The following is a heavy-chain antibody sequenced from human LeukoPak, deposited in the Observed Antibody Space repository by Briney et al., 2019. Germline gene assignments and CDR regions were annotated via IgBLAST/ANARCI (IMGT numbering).Heavy chain of an antibody. CDR2: IYYSGST. D-gene: IGHD4-17*01. J-gene: IGHJ4*02. CDR3: ARGGSGTVTTFLWAY. Sequence: PSETLSLTCTVSGGSISSYYWGWIRQPPGKGLEWIGYIYYSGSTNYNPSLKSRVTISVDTSRNQFSLKLSSVTAADTAVYYCARGGSGTVTTFLWAYWGQGTLVTVSS. V-gene: IGHV4-59*01. CDR1: GGSISSYY.